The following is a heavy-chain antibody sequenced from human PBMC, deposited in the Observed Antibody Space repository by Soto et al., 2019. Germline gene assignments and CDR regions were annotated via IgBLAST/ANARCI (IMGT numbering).Heavy chain of an antibody. D-gene: IGHD3-10*01. CDR2: INPNSGGT. CDR3: ARDLGLLWFVELLHWFDP. V-gene: IGHV1-2*02. J-gene: IGHJ5*02. Sequence: ASVKVSCKASGYTFTGYYMHWVRQAPGQGLEWVGWINPNSGGTNYAQKFQGRVTMTRDTSISTAYMELSRLRSDDTAVHYCARDLGLLWFVELLHWFDPWGQGTLVTVSS. CDR1: GYTFTGYY.